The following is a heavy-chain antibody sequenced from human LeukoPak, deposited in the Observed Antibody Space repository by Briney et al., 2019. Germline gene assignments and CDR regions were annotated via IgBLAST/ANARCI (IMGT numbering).Heavy chain of an antibody. CDR3: ARDLSSYYYGSGSHEVSDY. V-gene: IGHV4-4*07. CDR2: IYTSGST. Sequence: PSETLSLTCTVSGGSISSYYWSWIRQPAGKGLEWIGRIYTSGSTNYNPSLKSRVTMSVDTSKNQFSLKLSSVTVADTAVYYCARDLSSYYYGSGSHEVSDYWGQGTLVTVSS. J-gene: IGHJ4*02. D-gene: IGHD3-10*01. CDR1: GGSISSYY.